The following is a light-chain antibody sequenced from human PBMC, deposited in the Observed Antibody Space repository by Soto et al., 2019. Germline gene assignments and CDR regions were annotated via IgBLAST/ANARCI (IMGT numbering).Light chain of an antibody. CDR1: QSVGNW. J-gene: IGKJ2*01. V-gene: IGKV1-5*03. CDR2: KAS. Sequence: DIQMTQSPSTLSASVGDRVSITCRASQSVGNWLAWYQHKPGKAPNLLIYKASRLESGVPSRFSGSSSGTEFTLTIRSLQPDDFATYYCQQYHSFPYTFGQGTKLEIK. CDR3: QQYHSFPYT.